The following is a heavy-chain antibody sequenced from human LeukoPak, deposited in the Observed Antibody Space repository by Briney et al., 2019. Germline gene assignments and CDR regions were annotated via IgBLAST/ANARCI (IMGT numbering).Heavy chain of an antibody. D-gene: IGHD3-22*01. V-gene: IGHV4-59*01. CDR2: IYYSGST. J-gene: IGHJ4*02. Sequence: PSETLSLTCAVYGGSFSGYYWSWIRQPPGKGLEWIGYIYYSGSTNYNPSLKSRVTISVDTSKNQFSLKLSSVTAADTAVYYCARGVHYYDSSGYLPASWGQGTLVTVSS. CDR3: ARGVHYYDSSGYLPAS. CDR1: GGSFSGYY.